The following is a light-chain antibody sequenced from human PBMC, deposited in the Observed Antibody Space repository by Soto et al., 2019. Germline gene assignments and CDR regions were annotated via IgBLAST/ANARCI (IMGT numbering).Light chain of an antibody. CDR3: QQYGSSPGYT. J-gene: IGKJ2*01. Sequence: EIVLTQSPGTLSLSPGERATLSCRASQSVSSSYLAWYQQKPGQAPRLLIYGASSRATVSPDRFSGSGSGTDFTHTISRLEPEDFAVYYCQQYGSSPGYTFGQWTKLEIK. V-gene: IGKV3-20*01. CDR1: QSVSSSY. CDR2: GAS.